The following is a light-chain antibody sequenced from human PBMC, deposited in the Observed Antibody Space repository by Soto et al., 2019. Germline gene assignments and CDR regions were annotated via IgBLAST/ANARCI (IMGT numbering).Light chain of an antibody. V-gene: IGLV2-8*01. CDR3: SSYAGSNKSD. J-gene: IGLJ1*01. Sequence: QSVLTQPPSASGSPGQSVTISCTGTSSDVGGYNYVSWYQQHPGKAPKLMIYEVSKRPSGVPDRFSGSKSGNTASLTVSGLQPEDEADYYCSSYAGSNKSDFGPGTKLTVL. CDR2: EVS. CDR1: SSDVGGYNY.